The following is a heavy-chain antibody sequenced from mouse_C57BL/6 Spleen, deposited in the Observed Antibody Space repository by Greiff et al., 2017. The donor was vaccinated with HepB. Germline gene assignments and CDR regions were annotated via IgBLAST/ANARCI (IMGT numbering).Heavy chain of an antibody. V-gene: IGHV1-80*01. CDR2: IYPGDGDT. CDR1: GYAFSSYW. J-gene: IGHJ4*01. Sequence: QVQLKQSGAELVKPGASVKISCKASGYAFSSYWMNWVKQRPGKGLEWIGQIYPGDGDTNYNGKFKGKATLTADNSSSTAYMQLSSLTSEDSAVYFCARRRGYGNYDYAMDYWGQGTSVTVSS. D-gene: IGHD2-1*01. CDR3: ARRRGYGNYDYAMDY.